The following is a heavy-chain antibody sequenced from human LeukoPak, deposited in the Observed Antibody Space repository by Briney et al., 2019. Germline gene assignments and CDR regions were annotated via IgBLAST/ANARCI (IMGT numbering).Heavy chain of an antibody. V-gene: IGHV4-4*07. J-gene: IGHJ4*02. Sequence: SETLSLTCTVSGGSISSYYWSWIRQPAGKGLEWIGRIYTSVSTNYNPSLKSRVTMSVDTSRNQFSLKLSSVTAADTAVYYCARMYSSGWYVSFDWGQGTLVTVSS. CDR1: GGSISSYY. D-gene: IGHD6-19*01. CDR2: IYTSVST. CDR3: ARMYSSGWYVSFD.